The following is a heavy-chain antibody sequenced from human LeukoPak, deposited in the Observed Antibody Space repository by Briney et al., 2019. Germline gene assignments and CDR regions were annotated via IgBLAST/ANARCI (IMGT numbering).Heavy chain of an antibody. J-gene: IGHJ4*02. V-gene: IGHV1-2*02. CDR1: GYTFTGYY. Sequence: ASVKVSCKASGYTFTGYYMHWVRQAPGQGLEWMGWINPNSGGTNYAQKFQGRVTMTRDTSISTAYMELSRLRSDDTAVYYCARARFLFLQPEIDYWGQGTLVTISS. CDR3: ARARFLFLQPEIDY. CDR2: INPNSGGT. D-gene: IGHD2-21*01.